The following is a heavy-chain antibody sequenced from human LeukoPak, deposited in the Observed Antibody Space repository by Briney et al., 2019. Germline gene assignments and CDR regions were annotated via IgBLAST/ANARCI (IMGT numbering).Heavy chain of an antibody. Sequence: GGSLRLFCAASGFTFSNYAMNWVRQAPGRGLEWVSAISGSGGSTYYADSVKGRFTISRDNSKITLYLQMSSLRAEDTAIYYCARSVLTTVTTVPEFDYWGQGTLVTVSS. CDR1: GFTFSNYA. D-gene: IGHD4-17*01. J-gene: IGHJ4*02. CDR3: ARSVLTTVTTVPEFDY. CDR2: ISGSGGST. V-gene: IGHV3-23*01.